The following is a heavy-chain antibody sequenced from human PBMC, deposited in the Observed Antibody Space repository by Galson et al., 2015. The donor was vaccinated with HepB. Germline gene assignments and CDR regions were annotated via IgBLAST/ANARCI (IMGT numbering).Heavy chain of an antibody. CDR2: ISGGGGSI. Sequence: SLRLSCAASGFTFSSYAMSWVRQAPGKGLEWVSTISGGGGSIYYADSVKGRFTISRDTPKNTLYLQMNSLTAKDTAVYYCAKTRDWYFDIWGRGTLVTVSS. V-gene: IGHV3-23*01. CDR3: AKTRDWYFDI. J-gene: IGHJ2*01. CDR1: GFTFSSYA.